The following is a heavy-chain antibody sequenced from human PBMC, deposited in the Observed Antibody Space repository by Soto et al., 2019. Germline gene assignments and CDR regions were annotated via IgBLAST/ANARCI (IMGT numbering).Heavy chain of an antibody. CDR2: ISGSGFKK. CDR1: GFIFENFG. Sequence: PGGSLSLSCAASGFIFENFGMSWVRQAPGKGLEWVSSISGSGFKKYYADSVKSRYTISRDNSKSTVYLELNNLSAEDTAVYHCEKNPGGELVPVGTVDWFDPWGQGSVVTVSS. J-gene: IGHJ5*02. D-gene: IGHD2-21*01. CDR3: EKNPGGELVPVGTVDWFDP. V-gene: IGHV3-23*01.